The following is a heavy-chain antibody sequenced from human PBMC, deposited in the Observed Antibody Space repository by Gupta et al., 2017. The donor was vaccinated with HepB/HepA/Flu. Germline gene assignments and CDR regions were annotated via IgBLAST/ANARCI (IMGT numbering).Heavy chain of an antibody. CDR2: IIPVSGRT. D-gene: IGHD3-3*01. Sequence: QVQLVQSGAEVKKPGSSVKVSCKASGGNFNIFAITWVRQAPGLGLEWMGGIIPVSGRTNYAQKFQARLTITADDSTSTAYMELSSLTSEDTAIYYCATPGKYWDSWSGDPPFDYWGQGTPVTVSS. V-gene: IGHV1-69*01. CDR1: GGNFNIFA. J-gene: IGHJ4*02. CDR3: ATPGKYWDSWSGDPPFDY.